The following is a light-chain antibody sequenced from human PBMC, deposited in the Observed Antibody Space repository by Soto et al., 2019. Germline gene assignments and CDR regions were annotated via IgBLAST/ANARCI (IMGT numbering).Light chain of an antibody. CDR2: KDT. Sequence: SYELTQPPSVSVSPGQTARITCSGDALPNQYAYWYQHKPGQAPVLVIYKDTERPSGIPERFSGSSSGTTVTLTISGVQAEDVADYYCQSADSSGTWVFGGGTKLTVL. CDR1: ALPNQY. V-gene: IGLV3-25*03. J-gene: IGLJ3*02. CDR3: QSADSSGTWV.